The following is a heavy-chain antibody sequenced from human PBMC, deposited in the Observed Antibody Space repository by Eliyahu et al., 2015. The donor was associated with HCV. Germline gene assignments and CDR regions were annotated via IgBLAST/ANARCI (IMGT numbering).Heavy chain of an antibody. Sequence: QVQLVQSGAEVKKPGASVKVSCKASGYTFTXYYMHWVRQAPGQGLEWMGWINPNSGGTNYAQKFQGRVTMTRDTSISTAYMELSRLRSDDTAVYYCARDHYYDSSVNLYFDYWGQGTLVTVSS. V-gene: IGHV1-2*02. D-gene: IGHD3-22*01. J-gene: IGHJ4*02. CDR3: ARDHYYDSSVNLYFDY. CDR1: GYTFTXYY. CDR2: INPNSGGT.